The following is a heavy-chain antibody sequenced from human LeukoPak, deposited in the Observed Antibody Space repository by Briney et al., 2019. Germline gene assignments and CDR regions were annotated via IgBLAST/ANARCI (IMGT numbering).Heavy chain of an antibody. Sequence: PSETLSLTCTVSGDSISSSSYCWGWSRQPARKGLEWIGSSYYSGRTSSNPPLKSEVTIQVNTPKNQSSLKLTSVPAADQAVYYGARQDLNTVTTLDYWGQGTLVPVSS. CDR3: ARQDLNTVTTLDY. D-gene: IGHD4-17*01. V-gene: IGHV4-39*01. CDR2: SYYSGRT. J-gene: IGHJ4*02. CDR1: GDSISSSSYC.